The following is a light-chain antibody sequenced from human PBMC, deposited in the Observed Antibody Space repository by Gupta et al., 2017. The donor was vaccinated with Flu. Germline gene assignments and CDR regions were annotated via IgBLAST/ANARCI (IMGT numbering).Light chain of an antibody. CDR2: LVS. J-gene: IGKJ4*01. Sequence: VTPGEPASISCRASLVRLDSSAYNPLHWYAQKPGQSPQLLILLVSLRAAGVPDRFSGSGSGTDFTLKISRVEADDVGTYFCMQAPQTPLTFGGGTKVEI. CDR1: LVRLDSSAYNP. V-gene: IGKV2-28*01. CDR3: MQAPQTPLT.